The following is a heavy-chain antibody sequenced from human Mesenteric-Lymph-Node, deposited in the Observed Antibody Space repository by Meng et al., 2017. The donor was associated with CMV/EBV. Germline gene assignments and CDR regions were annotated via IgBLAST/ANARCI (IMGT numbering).Heavy chain of an antibody. Sequence: GGSLRLSCAASGFTFSSYWMHWVRQAPGKGLVWVSRINSDGSSTSYADSVKGRFTISRDNAKNTLYLQMNSLRAEDTAVYYCAKLSGYYPAYAFDIWGQGTMVTVSS. CDR3: AKLSGYYPAYAFDI. CDR1: GFTFSSYW. V-gene: IGHV3-74*01. CDR2: INSDGSST. D-gene: IGHD3-22*01. J-gene: IGHJ3*02.